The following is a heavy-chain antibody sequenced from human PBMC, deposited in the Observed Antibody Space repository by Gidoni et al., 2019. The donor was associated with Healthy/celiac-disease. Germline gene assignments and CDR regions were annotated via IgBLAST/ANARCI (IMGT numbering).Heavy chain of an antibody. D-gene: IGHD1-26*01. CDR1: GGSISNSIYD. V-gene: IGHV4-39*01. J-gene: IGHJ4*02. CDR3: ASRIVGAYDY. CDR2: IYYSGST. Sequence: QLQLHESGPGLVKPPETLSLTCTVPGGSISNSIYDWGWIRQPPGKGLEWIGSIYYSGSTDYNPSLKSRVIISVDTSKNQFSLKLSSVTAAETAVYYCASRIVGAYDYWGQGTLVTVSS.